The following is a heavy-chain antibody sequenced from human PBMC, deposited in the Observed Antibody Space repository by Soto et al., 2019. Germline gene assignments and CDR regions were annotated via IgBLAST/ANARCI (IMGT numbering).Heavy chain of an antibody. J-gene: IGHJ2*01. D-gene: IGHD5-18*01. V-gene: IGHV3-30*01. CDR3: ARDPLWGTAMVLWYFDL. CDR2: ISYDGSNK. CDR1: GFTFSTYS. Sequence: GGSLRLSCVASGFTFSTYSLHWVRQAPGKGQEWVTVISYDGSNKYYADSVKGRFTISRDNSKNTLYLQMNSLRAEDTAVYYCARDPLWGTAMVLWYFDLWGRGTLVTVSS.